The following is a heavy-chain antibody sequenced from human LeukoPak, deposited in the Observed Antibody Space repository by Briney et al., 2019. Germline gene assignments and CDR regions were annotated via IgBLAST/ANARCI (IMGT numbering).Heavy chain of an antibody. CDR3: AGRGSGYYYGMNV. CDR1: GFTFSSSW. D-gene: IGHD3-10*01. Sequence: GGSLRLSCAASGFTFSSSWMHWVRQAPGKGLVWVSRINSDGSSTTYADSVKGRFTISRDNAKNTLYLQMNSLRAEDTAVYYCAGRGSGYYYGMNVWGQGTTATVSS. V-gene: IGHV3-74*01. J-gene: IGHJ6*02. CDR2: INSDGSST.